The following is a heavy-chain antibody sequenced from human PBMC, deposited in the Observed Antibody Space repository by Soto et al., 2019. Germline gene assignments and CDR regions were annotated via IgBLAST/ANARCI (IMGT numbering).Heavy chain of an antibody. CDR2: ISSSSSYI. D-gene: IGHD2-15*01. V-gene: IGHV3-21*01. J-gene: IGHJ4*02. CDR1: GFTFSSYS. Sequence: EVQLVESGGGLVKPGGSLRLSCAASGFTFSSYSMNWVRQAPGKGLEWVSSISSSSSYIYYADSVKGRFTISRDNAKNSLYLQMNSLRAEDTAVYYCARDSLICSGGSCPRGGFDYWGQGTLVTVSS. CDR3: ARDSLICSGGSCPRGGFDY.